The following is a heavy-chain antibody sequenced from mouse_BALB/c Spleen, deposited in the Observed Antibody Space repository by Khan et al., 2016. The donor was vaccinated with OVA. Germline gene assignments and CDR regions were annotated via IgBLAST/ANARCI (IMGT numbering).Heavy chain of an antibody. J-gene: IGHJ1*01. V-gene: IGHV9-3-1*01. CDR3: ARSNSCWYFDD. Sequence: QIQLVQSGPELKKPGETVKISCKASGYTATNSGMNWVKQAPGKGLKWMGWINTYSGEPTYADDFKGRSAFSLETSASTAYLQIKNLKNEDTATYFYARSNSCWYFDDWGAGTTVAVSS. D-gene: IGHD4-1*02. CDR1: GYTATNSG. CDR2: INTYSGEP.